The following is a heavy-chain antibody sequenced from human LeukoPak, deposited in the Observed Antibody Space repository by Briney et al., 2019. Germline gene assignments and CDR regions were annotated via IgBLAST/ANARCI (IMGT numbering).Heavy chain of an antibody. V-gene: IGHV3-21*01. Sequence: PGGSLRLSCAASGFTFSSYSMNWARQAPGKGLEWVSSISSSSSYIYYADSVKGRFTISRDNAKNSLYLQMNSLRAEDTAVYYCARDLYYYDSSGYHRYFDYWGQGTLVTVSS. CDR2: ISSSSSYI. CDR1: GFTFSSYS. CDR3: ARDLYYYDSSGYHRYFDY. J-gene: IGHJ4*02. D-gene: IGHD3-22*01.